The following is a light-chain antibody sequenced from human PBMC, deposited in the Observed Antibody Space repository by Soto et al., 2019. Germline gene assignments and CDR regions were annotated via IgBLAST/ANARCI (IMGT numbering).Light chain of an antibody. CDR1: LSLLHRDGNTY. Sequence: DIVITQSPLSSPVPLGQPASFSCMSSLSLLHRDGNTYLSWLHQRPGQPPRLLIYQISKRLSGVPDRFSGSGAGTSFTLKISRVEAQDVGIYFCMQSLQLRTFGQGTKV. V-gene: IGKV2-24*01. J-gene: IGKJ1*01. CDR2: QIS. CDR3: MQSLQLRT.